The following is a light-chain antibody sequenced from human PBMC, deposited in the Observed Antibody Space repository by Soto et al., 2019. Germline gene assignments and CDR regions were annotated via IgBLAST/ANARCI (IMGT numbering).Light chain of an antibody. CDR1: QAISSW. CDR3: QQANSFLL. J-gene: IGKJ4*01. CDR2: AAS. Sequence: DIQMTQSPSSVSASVGDRVTITCRASQAISSWLAWYQQKPGKAPNLLIYAASSLQSGVPSTFSGSGSGTDFTLTISSLQPEDFATYYCQQANSFLLFGGGTK. V-gene: IGKV1-12*01.